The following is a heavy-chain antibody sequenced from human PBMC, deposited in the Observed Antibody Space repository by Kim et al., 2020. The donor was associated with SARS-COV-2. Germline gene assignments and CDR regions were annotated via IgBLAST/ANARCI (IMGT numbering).Heavy chain of an antibody. V-gene: IGHV3-48*03. J-gene: IGHJ4*02. CDR1: GFTFSSYE. CDR2: ISSSGTTI. D-gene: IGHD1-26*01. CDR3: ARGLAQWATPYYFDY. Sequence: GGSLRLSCAASGFTFSSYEMNWVRQAPGKGLEWVSYISSSGTTIYYADSVKGRFSVSRDNAKNSLYLQMNSLRAEDTAGYYCARGLAQWATPYYFDYWGQGTLVTVSS.